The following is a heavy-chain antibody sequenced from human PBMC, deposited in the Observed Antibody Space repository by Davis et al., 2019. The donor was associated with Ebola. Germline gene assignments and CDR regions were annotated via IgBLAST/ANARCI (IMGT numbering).Heavy chain of an antibody. CDR2: ISWNSGSI. D-gene: IGHD6-19*01. CDR3: ARDSYSSGWHTYFDY. V-gene: IGHV3-9*01. J-gene: IGHJ4*02. CDR1: GFTFDDYS. Sequence: PGGSLRLSCVASGFTFDDYSMHWVRQAPGKGLEWVSGISWNSGSIGYADSVKGRFTISRDNAKNSLYLQMNSLRDEDTAVYYCARDSYSSGWHTYFDYWGQGTLVTVSS.